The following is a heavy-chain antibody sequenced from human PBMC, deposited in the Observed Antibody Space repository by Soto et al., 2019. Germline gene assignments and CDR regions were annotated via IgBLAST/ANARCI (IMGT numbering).Heavy chain of an antibody. CDR3: XXXXXXXXSSAP. CDR1: GFTFSNYG. CDR2: IWSDGSRK. V-gene: IGHV3-33*01. J-gene: IGHJ5*02. D-gene: IGHD3-22*01. Sequence: QVQLVESGGGVVQPGRSLRLSCAASGFTFSNYGMHWVXXXXXXXLEWVAVIWSDGSRKSYADSVRGRFTISRDDSKXXXXXXXXXXXXXXXXXXXXXXXXXXXXSSAPWGQGTLVTVSS.